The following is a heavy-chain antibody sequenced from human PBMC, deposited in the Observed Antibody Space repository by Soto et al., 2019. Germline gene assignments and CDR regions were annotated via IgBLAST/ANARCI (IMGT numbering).Heavy chain of an antibody. D-gene: IGHD2-15*01. CDR1: GGTFSSYA. Sequence: QVQLVQSGAEVKKPGSSVKVACKASGGTFSSYAISWVRQAPGQGLEWMGGIIPIFGTVNYAQKFQGRVTITADESTSTAYMELSSLRSEDTAVYYCALGGYCSGGSCYPEGYWGQGTLVTVSS. CDR2: IIPIFGTV. V-gene: IGHV1-69*12. J-gene: IGHJ4*02. CDR3: ALGGYCSGGSCYPEGY.